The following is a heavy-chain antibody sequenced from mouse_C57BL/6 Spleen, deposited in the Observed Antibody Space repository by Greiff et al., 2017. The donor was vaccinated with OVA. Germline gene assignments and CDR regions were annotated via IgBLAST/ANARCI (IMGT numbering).Heavy chain of an antibody. V-gene: IGHV1-50*01. Sequence: VKLQQPGAELVKPGASVKLSCKASGYTFTSYWMQWVKQRPGQGLEWIGEIDPSDSYTNYNQKFKGKATLTVDTSSSTAYMQLSSLTSEDSAVYYCARKGGMVKYFDVWGTGTTVTVSS. CDR3: ARKGGMVKYFDV. J-gene: IGHJ1*03. CDR2: IDPSDSYT. CDR1: GYTFTSYW. D-gene: IGHD2-3*01.